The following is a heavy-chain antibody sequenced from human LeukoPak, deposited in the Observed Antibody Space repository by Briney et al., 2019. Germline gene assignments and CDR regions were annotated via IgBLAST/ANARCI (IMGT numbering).Heavy chain of an antibody. CDR1: GFTFSSYG. CDR2: IRYDGSNK. Sequence: GGSLRLSCAASGFTFSSYGMHWARQAPGKGLEWVAFIRYDGSNKYYADSVKGRFTISRDNSKNTLCLQMNSLRAEDTAVYHCAKEDSDCSGGSCYPNYYYYYYMDVWGKGTTVTVSS. D-gene: IGHD2-15*01. CDR3: AKEDSDCSGGSCYPNYYYYYYMDV. J-gene: IGHJ6*03. V-gene: IGHV3-30*02.